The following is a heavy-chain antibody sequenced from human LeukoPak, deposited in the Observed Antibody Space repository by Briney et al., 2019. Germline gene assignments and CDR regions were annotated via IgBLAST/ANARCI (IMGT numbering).Heavy chain of an antibody. V-gene: IGHV3-48*03. CDR2: ISSSGSTI. Sequence: GGSLRLSCAASGFTLSSYEMNWFRQAPGKGLEWVSYISSSGSTIYYADSVKGRFTISRDNAKNSLYLQMNSLRAEDTAVYYCARELDTAMVADYWGQGTLVTVSS. CDR1: GFTLSSYE. J-gene: IGHJ4*02. CDR3: ARELDTAMVADY. D-gene: IGHD5-18*01.